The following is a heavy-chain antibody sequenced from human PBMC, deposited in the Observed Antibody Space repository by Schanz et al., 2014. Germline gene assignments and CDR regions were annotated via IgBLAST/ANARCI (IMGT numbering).Heavy chain of an antibody. CDR3: AKVRYSSGWRGDYFDE. CDR2: ISASGGTT. V-gene: IGHV3-23*04. Sequence: EVQLVESGGGLVQPGGSLRLSCAASGFTFSSYWMHWVRQVPGKGLEWVSAISASGGTTYYADSVKGRFTISRDNSKNTLYLQMNSLRAEDTAVYYCAKVRYSSGWRGDYFDEWGQGTLVTVAS. D-gene: IGHD6-25*01. CDR1: GFTFSSYW. J-gene: IGHJ4*02.